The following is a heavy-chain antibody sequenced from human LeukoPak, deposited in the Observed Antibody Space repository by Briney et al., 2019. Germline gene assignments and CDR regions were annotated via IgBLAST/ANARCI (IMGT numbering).Heavy chain of an antibody. CDR1: GGTFSSYS. Sequence: SCKASGGTFSSYSISWVRQAPGKGLEWVAVISYDGSNKYYADSVKGRFTISRDNSKNTLYLQMNSLRAEDTAVYYCARDLWSGGSGIVDYWGQGTLVTVSS. D-gene: IGHD6-19*01. CDR2: ISYDGSNK. J-gene: IGHJ4*02. CDR3: ARDLWSGGSGIVDY. V-gene: IGHV3-30-3*01.